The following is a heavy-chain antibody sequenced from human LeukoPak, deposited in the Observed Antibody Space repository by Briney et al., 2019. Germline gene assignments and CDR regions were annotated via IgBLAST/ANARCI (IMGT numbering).Heavy chain of an antibody. CDR2: IYTSGST. V-gene: IGHV4-61*02. D-gene: IGHD3-22*01. J-gene: IGHJ5*02. CDR3: ARDGGYSDSSGYHNWFDP. Sequence: TPSETLSLTCTVSGGSISSGNYYWTWIRQPAGKGLEWIGRIYTSGSTNYNPSLKSRVTISLDTSKSQFSLKLSSVTAADAAVYYCARDGGYSDSSGYHNWFDPWGQGTLVTVSS. CDR1: GGSISSGNYY.